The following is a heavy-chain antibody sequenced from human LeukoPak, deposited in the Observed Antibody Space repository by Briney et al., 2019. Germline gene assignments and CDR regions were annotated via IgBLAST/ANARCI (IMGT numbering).Heavy chain of an antibody. CDR1: GFTFSSYS. J-gene: IGHJ4*02. V-gene: IGHV3-21*01. CDR3: ARDSKDRVLRFLEWSARGYYFDY. Sequence: GGSLRLSCAASGFTFSSYSMNWVRQAPGKGLEWVSSISSSSSYIYYADSVKGRFTISRDNAKNSLYLQMNSLRAEDTAVYYCARDSKDRVLRFLEWSARGYYFDYWGQGTLVTVSS. D-gene: IGHD3-3*01. CDR2: ISSSSSYI.